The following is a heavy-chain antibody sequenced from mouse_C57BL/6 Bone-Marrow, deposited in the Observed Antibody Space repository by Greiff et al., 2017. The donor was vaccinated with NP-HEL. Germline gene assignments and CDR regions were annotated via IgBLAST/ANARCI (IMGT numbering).Heavy chain of an antibody. D-gene: IGHD1-1*01. Sequence: VQLQQSGAELVKPGASVKLSCKASGYTFTSYWMHWVKQRPGRGLAWIGRIDPTSGGPKYNEKFKSKATLTVDKPSSTAYRQLSSLTSEDSAVYDCARLRGGSRAWFAYWGQGTLVTVSA. CDR1: GYTFTSYW. J-gene: IGHJ3*01. CDR3: ARLRGGSRAWFAY. CDR2: IDPTSGGP. V-gene: IGHV1-72*01.